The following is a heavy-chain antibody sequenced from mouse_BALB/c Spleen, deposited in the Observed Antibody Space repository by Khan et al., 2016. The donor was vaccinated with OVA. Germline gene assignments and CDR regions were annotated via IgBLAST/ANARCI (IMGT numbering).Heavy chain of an antibody. CDR3: ATSHFHAYYFDY. J-gene: IGHJ2*01. CDR2: ISGDSNTS. D-gene: IGHD1-2*01. Sequence: EVQGVESGGGLVQPGGSRKLSCAASGFTFNSYGMHWIRQAPEKGLEWVAYISGDSNTSHYADTVKGRVTISRDNPKNTQYLQMTSLMSEDSAMYYCATSHFHAYYFDYWGPGTTLTVS. CDR1: GFTFNSYG. V-gene: IGHV5-17*02.